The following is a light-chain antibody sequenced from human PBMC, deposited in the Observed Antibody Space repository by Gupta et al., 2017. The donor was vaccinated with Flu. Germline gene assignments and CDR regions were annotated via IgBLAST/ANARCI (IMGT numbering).Light chain of an antibody. CDR3: QRYDSYPPT. Sequence: GDKVIITCRASDSISDKLAWYQQKAGKAPKLLIYRASTLDTGVPSRFSGSGSGTEFTLTISGLQPDDVATYYCQRYDSYPPTFGQGTKVEIK. V-gene: IGKV1-5*03. J-gene: IGKJ2*01. CDR1: DSISDK. CDR2: RAS.